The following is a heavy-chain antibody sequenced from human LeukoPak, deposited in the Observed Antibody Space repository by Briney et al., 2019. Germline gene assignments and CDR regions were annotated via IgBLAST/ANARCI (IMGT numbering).Heavy chain of an antibody. CDR2: INHSAST. Sequence: PSETLSLTCAVYGGSFSGYYWSWIRQPPGKGLEWIGEINHSASTNYNPSLKSRVTISVDTSKNQFSLKLSSVTAADTAVYYCARRIRYSGSYNWGQGTLVTVSS. D-gene: IGHD1-26*01. CDR1: GGSFSGYY. V-gene: IGHV4-34*01. J-gene: IGHJ4*02. CDR3: ARRIRYSGSYN.